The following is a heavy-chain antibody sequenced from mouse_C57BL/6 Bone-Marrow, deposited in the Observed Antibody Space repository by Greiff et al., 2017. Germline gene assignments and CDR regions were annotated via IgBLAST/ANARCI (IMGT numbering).Heavy chain of an antibody. V-gene: IGHV5-16*01. CDR3: ARDRLGFDY. CDR1: GFTFSDYY. CDR2: INHDGSST. D-gene: IGHD2-13*01. Sequence: EVQLVESEGGLVQPGSSMKLSCTASGFTFSDYYMAWVSQVPVKGLEWVANINHDGSSTYYLDSFKSRFIISRDNAKNTLYLQMRSLKSEDTATYDCARDRLGFDYWGKGTTLTVSS. J-gene: IGHJ2*01.